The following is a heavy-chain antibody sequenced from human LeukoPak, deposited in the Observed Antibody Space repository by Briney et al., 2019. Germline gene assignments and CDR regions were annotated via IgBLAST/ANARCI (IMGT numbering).Heavy chain of an antibody. V-gene: IGHV3-7*03. J-gene: IGHJ4*02. CDR1: GFTFTNYW. Sequence: GSLRLSCAASGFTFTNYWMTWVRQAPGKGLEWVANIKQGGSVKYYVDSVKGRFTISRDNAKNSLYLQMNSLRAEDTAVYNCARIGYSSSSLDFWGRGTLVTVSS. CDR2: IKQGGSVK. CDR3: ARIGYSSSSLDF. D-gene: IGHD6-6*01.